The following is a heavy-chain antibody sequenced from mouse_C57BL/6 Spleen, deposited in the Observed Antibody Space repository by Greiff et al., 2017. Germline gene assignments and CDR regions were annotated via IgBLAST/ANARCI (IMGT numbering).Heavy chain of an antibody. J-gene: IGHJ4*01. CDR2: IYPGSGST. CDR1: GYTFTSYW. V-gene: IGHV1-55*01. D-gene: IGHD1-1*01. Sequence: QVQLQQPGAELVKPGASVKMSCKASGYTFTSYWITWVKQRPGQGLEWIGDIYPGSGSTNYNEKFKSKATLTVDTSSSTAYMQISSLTSEDSAVYYCASYYYGSGAMDYWGQGTSVTVSS. CDR3: ASYYYGSGAMDY.